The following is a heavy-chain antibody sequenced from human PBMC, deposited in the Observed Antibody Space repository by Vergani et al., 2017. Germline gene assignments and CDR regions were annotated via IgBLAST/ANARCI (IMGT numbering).Heavy chain of an antibody. J-gene: IGHJ4*02. CDR3: AKDQEGAEWANFDY. CDR2: INHSGST. CDR1: GGSFSGYY. V-gene: IGHV4-34*01. D-gene: IGHD1-26*01. Sequence: QVQLQQWGAGLLKPSETLSLTCAVYGGSFSGYYWSWIRQPPGKGLEWIGEINHSGSTNYNPSLKSRVTISVDTSKNQFSLKLSSVTAADTAVYYCAKDQEGAEWANFDYWGQGTLVTVSS.